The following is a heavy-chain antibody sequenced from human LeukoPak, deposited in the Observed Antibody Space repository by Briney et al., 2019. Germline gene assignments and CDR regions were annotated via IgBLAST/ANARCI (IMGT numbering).Heavy chain of an antibody. CDR3: ARVIMGCSSTSCYTDYYYYYMDV. CDR1: GGTFSSYA. CDR2: IIPIFGTA. D-gene: IGHD2-2*02. Sequence: SVKVSCKASGGTFSSYAISWVRQAPGQGLEWVGGIIPIFGTANYAQKFQGRVTITTDESTSTAYMELSSLRSEDTAVYYCARVIMGCSSTSCYTDYYYYYMDVWGKGTTVTVSS. J-gene: IGHJ6*03. V-gene: IGHV1-69*05.